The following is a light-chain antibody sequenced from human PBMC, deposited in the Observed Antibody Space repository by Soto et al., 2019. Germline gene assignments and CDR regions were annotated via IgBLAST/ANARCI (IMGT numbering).Light chain of an antibody. CDR3: AAWDDSLNGLYV. CDR2: DVT. CDR1: DSDVGTYNY. J-gene: IGLJ1*01. Sequence: QSALTQPRSVSGSPGQSVTISCTGTDSDVGTYNYVSWYQQHPGKAPKLMIYDVTKRPSGVPDRFSGSKSGNTASLTISGLQAEDEADYYCAAWDDSLNGLYVFGTGTKLTVL. V-gene: IGLV2-11*01.